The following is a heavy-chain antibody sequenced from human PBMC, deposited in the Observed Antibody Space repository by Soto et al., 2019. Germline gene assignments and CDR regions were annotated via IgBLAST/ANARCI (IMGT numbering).Heavy chain of an antibody. CDR3: ARDQYSSSWYRPFNGMDV. J-gene: IGHJ6*02. Sequence: QVQLVESGGAVVQPGRSLRLSCAASGFTFSSYAMHWVRQAPGKGLEWVAVISYDGSNKYYADSVKGRFTISRDNSKNTLYLQMNSLRAEDTAVYYCARDQYSSSWYRPFNGMDVWGQGTTVTVSS. CDR1: GFTFSSYA. V-gene: IGHV3-30-3*01. D-gene: IGHD6-13*01. CDR2: ISYDGSNK.